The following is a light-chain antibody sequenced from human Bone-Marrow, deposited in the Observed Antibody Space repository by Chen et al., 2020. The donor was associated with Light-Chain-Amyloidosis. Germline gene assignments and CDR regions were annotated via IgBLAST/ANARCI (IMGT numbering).Light chain of an antibody. V-gene: IGLV3-21*02. CDR2: DDS. J-gene: IGLJ3*02. Sequence: SYVLTQPSSLSVSPGQTSTLACGGNTIGSTSVHWYQQTPGQAPLLVVYDDSDRPSGIPERLSGYNSGNTATLTISRVEAGDEADYYCQVWDRSSDRPVFGGGTKLTVL. CDR3: QVWDRSSDRPV. CDR1: TIGSTS.